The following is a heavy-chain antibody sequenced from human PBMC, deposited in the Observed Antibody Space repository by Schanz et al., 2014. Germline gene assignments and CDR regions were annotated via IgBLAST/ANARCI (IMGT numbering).Heavy chain of an antibody. V-gene: IGHV3-23*01. CDR1: GFTFSTYA. Sequence: VQLLQSGGALVQPGGSLRLSCSASGFTFSTYAMSWARQTPGKGLEWVSSITTGGNTYYRDSVKGRFIVSRDNSKNTLYLEMNRLRVDDMAVYYCSKDKQGSRSDDSWGQGTLVTVSS. D-gene: IGHD2-15*01. CDR2: ITTGGNT. CDR3: SKDKQGSRSDDS. J-gene: IGHJ5*01.